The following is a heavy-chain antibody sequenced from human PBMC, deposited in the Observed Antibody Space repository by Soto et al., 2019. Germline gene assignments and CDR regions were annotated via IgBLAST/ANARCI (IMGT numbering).Heavy chain of an antibody. CDR2: IYWDDDK. Sequence: QITLKESGPTLVKPTQTLTLTCTFSGFSLSTSGVGVGWIRQPPGKALEWLAIIYWDDDKRYSPSLKSRLTITKDTSKNQVVLTMTNMDPVDTATYYCAHVYGGYDNFDYWGQGTLVTVSS. CDR1: GFSLSTSGVG. D-gene: IGHD5-12*01. J-gene: IGHJ4*02. V-gene: IGHV2-5*02. CDR3: AHVYGGYDNFDY.